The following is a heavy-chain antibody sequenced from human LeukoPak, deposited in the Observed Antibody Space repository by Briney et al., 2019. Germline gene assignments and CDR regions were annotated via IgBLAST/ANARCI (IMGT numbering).Heavy chain of an antibody. V-gene: IGHV3-53*01. CDR3: ARSSGRYDSSGYSDY. CDR2: IHSGGST. J-gene: IGHJ4*02. D-gene: IGHD3-22*01. Sequence: PGGSLRLSCAASGFAVSSNYMSWVRQAPGKGLEWVSVIHSGGSTYYADSVKGRFTISRDNSKNTMYPQMNSLRAEDTAVYYCARSSGRYDSSGYSDYWGQGTLVTVSS. CDR1: GFAVSSNY.